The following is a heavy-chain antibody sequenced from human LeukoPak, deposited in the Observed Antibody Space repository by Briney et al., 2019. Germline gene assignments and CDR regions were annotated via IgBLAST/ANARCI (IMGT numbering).Heavy chain of an antibody. V-gene: IGHV4-61*02. Sequence: SETLSLTCTVSGGSISSGSYYWSWIRQPAGKGLEWIGRIYTSGSTNYNPSLKSRVTISVDTSKNQFSLKLSSVTAADTAVYYCARDDDSSGYGDYWGQGTLVTVSS. D-gene: IGHD3-22*01. CDR1: GGSISSGSYY. CDR3: ARDDDSSGYGDY. CDR2: IYTSGST. J-gene: IGHJ4*02.